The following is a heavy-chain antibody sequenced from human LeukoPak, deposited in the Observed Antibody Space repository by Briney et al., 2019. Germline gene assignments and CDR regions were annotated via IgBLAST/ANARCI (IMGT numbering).Heavy chain of an antibody. J-gene: IGHJ6*03. CDR3: ARTTEGGYTYNYFYYYYMAV. CDR2: IYYSGST. CDR1: GGSISSYY. D-gene: IGHD5-18*01. V-gene: IGHV4-59*07. Sequence: PSDTLSLTCTVSGGSISSYYWSWIRQPPGKGLEWIAYIYYSGSTNYNPPVKSRVTISVGTSKNQFSLKLSSVTAADTAVYYCARTTEGGYTYNYFYYYYMAVWGKGTTVTISS.